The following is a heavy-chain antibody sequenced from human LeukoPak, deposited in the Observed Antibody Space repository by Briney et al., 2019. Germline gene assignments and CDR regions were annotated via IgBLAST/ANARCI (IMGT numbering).Heavy chain of an antibody. J-gene: IGHJ3*02. CDR1: GYTFTGYY. D-gene: IGHD1-7*01. Sequence: ASVKVSCKASGYTFTGYYMHWVRQAPGQGLEWMGWINPNSGGTNYAQKFQGRVTMTRDTSISTAYMELSRLRSDDTAVYYCARAGTTPGRRGAFDIWAKGQWSPSLQ. CDR3: ARAGTTPGRRGAFDI. V-gene: IGHV1-2*02. CDR2: INPNSGGT.